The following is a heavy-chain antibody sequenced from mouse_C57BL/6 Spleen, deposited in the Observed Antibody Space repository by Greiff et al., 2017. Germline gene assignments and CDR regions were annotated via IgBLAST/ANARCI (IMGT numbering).Heavy chain of an antibody. CDR3: ARHPYGSLYYFDY. J-gene: IGHJ2*01. V-gene: IGHV5-6*01. CDR2: ISSGGSYT. D-gene: IGHD1-1*01. CDR1: GFTFSSYG. Sequence: EVQVVESGGDLVKPGGSLKLSCAASGFTFSSYGMSWVRQTPDKRLEWVATISSGGSYTYYPDSVKGRFTISRDNAKNTLYLQMSSLKSEDTAMYYCARHPYGSLYYFDYWGQGTTLTVSS.